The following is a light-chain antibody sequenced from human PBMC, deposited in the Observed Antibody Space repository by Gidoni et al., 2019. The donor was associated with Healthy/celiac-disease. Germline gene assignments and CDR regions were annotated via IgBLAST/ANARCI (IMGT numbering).Light chain of an antibody. Sequence: SPAPLSFSPGGSATLSCRASPIVSSYLSWYQQKPGPAPRLLIYDASNRATGIPARFSGSGSGTDFTLTISSLEPEDFAVYYCQQRSNLLTFGGGTKVEIK. CDR3: QQRSNLLT. CDR2: DAS. CDR1: PIVSSY. J-gene: IGKJ4*01. V-gene: IGKV3-11*01.